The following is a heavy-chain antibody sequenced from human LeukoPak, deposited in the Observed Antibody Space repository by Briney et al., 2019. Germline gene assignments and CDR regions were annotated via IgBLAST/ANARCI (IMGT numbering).Heavy chain of an antibody. Sequence: GGSLRLSCAASGFSFRSFGMNWVRQAPGKGLEWVSSISGDSAHIYYADSMRGRFTISRDNAKNSLYLQMNYLRAEDTAVYYCAGDPTYSSSSHYYYYYMDVWGKGTTVTVSS. CDR2: ISGDSAHI. D-gene: IGHD6-13*01. V-gene: IGHV3-21*01. CDR3: AGDPTYSSSSHYYYYYMDV. CDR1: GFSFRSFG. J-gene: IGHJ6*03.